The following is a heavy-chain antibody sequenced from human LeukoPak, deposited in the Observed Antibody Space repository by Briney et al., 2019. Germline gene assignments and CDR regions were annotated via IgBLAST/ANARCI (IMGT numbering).Heavy chain of an antibody. V-gene: IGHV3-21*01. CDR3: ARGYYYGLDV. J-gene: IGHJ4*02. CDR1: GFTFTSYN. Sequence: GGSLRLSCAASGFTFTSYNMNWVRQAPGKGLEWVSSISTSSNYIYYSDSVKGRFTISRDNAKNSLYLQMNSLGAEDTAVYYCARGYYYGLDVWGQGTLVTVSS. CDR2: ISTSSNYI. D-gene: IGHD3-10*01.